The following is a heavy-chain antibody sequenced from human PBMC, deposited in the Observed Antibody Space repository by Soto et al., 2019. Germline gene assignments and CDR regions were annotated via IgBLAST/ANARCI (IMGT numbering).Heavy chain of an antibody. CDR2: IKSKAYGGTT. V-gene: IGHV3-15*01. CDR3: TTAGILGATGGLFDN. Sequence: EVHLVESGGGLVQPGGSLTLSCATSGFIFNKAWMSWVRQAPGKGLEWVGRIKSKAYGGTTDYAASVRDRFTVSRDDSKNTLYLQMTSLKTEDTAVYFCTTAGILGATGGLFDNWGQGSLVTVSS. CDR1: GFIFNKAW. D-gene: IGHD1-26*01. J-gene: IGHJ4*02.